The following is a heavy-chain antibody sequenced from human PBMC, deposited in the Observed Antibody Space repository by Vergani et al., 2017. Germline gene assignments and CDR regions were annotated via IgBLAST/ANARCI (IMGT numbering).Heavy chain of an antibody. CDR3: AKDRRGGDSSGYYRY. Sequence: VQLVESGGGSVQPGRSLRLSCAASGFTFDDYAMHWVRQAPVKGLEWVAVISYDGSDEYYADSVKGRFTISRDNSKNTLYLQMNSLRAEDTAVYYCAKDRRGGDSSGYYRYWGQGTLVTVSS. D-gene: IGHD3-22*01. CDR2: ISYDGSDE. J-gene: IGHJ4*02. V-gene: IGHV3-30*18. CDR1: GFTFDDYA.